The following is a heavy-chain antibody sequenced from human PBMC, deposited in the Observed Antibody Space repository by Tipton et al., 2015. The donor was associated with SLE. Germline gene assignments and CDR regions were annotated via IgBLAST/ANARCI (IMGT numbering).Heavy chain of an antibody. J-gene: IGHJ1*01. CDR2: IYSGGST. Sequence: QLVQSGGGLVQPGGPLRLSCAASGFTVSSNYMSWVRQAPGKGLEWVSVIYSGGSTYYADSVKGRFTISRDNSKNTLYLQMNSLRAEDTAVYYCARDQDPYLAVAGPGYFQHWGQGTLVTVSS. V-gene: IGHV3-53*04. D-gene: IGHD6-19*01. CDR3: ARDQDPYLAVAGPGYFQH. CDR1: GFTVSSNY.